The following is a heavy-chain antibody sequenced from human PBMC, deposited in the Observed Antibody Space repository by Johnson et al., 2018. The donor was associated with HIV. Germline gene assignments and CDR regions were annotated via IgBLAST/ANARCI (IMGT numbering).Heavy chain of an antibody. D-gene: IGHD1-26*01. CDR2: IYSGGST. Sequence: EQLVESGGGLVQPGGSLRLSCAASGFTVSSNYMSWVRQAPGKGLEWVSVIYSGGSTYYADSVKGRFTISRDNSKNKLYLQMNSLRAEDTAVYYCTESGSYYPPDAFDIWGQGTMVTVSS. CDR3: TESGSYYPPDAFDI. V-gene: IGHV3-66*01. CDR1: GFTVSSNY. J-gene: IGHJ3*02.